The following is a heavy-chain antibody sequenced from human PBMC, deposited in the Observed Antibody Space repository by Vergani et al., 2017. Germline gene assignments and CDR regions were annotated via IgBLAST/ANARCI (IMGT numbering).Heavy chain of an antibody. D-gene: IGHD2-21*01. V-gene: IGHV4-61*01. J-gene: IGHJ3*02. CDR2: IYYSGST. CDR1: GGSVSSGSYY. CDR3: ARAGKVSYVVNAFDI. Sequence: QLQLQESGPGLVKPSETLSLTCTVSGGSVSSGSYYWSWIRQPPGKGLEWIGYIYYSGSTNYTPSLKSRVTISVDTSKNQFSLKLSSVTAADTAVYYCARAGKVSYVVNAFDIWGQGTMVTVSS.